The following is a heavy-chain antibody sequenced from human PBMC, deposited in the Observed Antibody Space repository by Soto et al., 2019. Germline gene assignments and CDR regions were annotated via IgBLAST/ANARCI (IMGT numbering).Heavy chain of an antibody. V-gene: IGHV1-2*02. CDR2: INPNSGGT. Sequence: ASVKVSCKASGYTFSDYYMHWVRQAPGQGLEWMGWINPNSGGTNYAQKFQGRVTMTRDTSISTAYMELSRLTSDDTAMYYCARRSSGCSDYWGQGTLVTVSS. D-gene: IGHD6-19*01. CDR3: ARRSSGCSDY. J-gene: IGHJ4*02. CDR1: GYTFSDYY.